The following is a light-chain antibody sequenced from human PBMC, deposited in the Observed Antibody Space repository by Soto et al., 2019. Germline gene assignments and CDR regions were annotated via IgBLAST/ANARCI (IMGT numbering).Light chain of an antibody. CDR1: QGISCW. J-gene: IGKJ4*01. CDR3: QQGNSLPLT. V-gene: IGKV1-12*01. CDR2: AAY. Sequence: DIQMTQSPSSVSASVGDRVSITCRASQGISCWLAWYQQNSGKAPKLLIYAAYSLQSGISSRFSSSGSGTDFTLTISSLQPENFATFYCQQGNSLPLTFGVGTTVEVK.